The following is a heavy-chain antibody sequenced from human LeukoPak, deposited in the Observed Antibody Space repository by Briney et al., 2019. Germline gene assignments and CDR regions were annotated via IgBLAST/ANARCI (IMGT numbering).Heavy chain of an antibody. D-gene: IGHD3-3*01. CDR1: GYTFTSYD. J-gene: IGHJ6*02. CDR2: INPNSGNT. Sequence: ASVKVSCKASGYTFTSYDINWVRQATGQGLEWMGWINPNSGNTGYAQKFQGRVTMTRNTSISTAYMELSSLRSEGTAVYYCARFAVLRFLEWLPVLRGMDVWGQGTTVTVSS. V-gene: IGHV1-8*01. CDR3: ARFAVLRFLEWLPVLRGMDV.